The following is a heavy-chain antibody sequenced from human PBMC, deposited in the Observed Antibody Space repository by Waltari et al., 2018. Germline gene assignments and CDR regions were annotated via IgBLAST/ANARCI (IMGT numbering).Heavy chain of an antibody. CDR1: GGPLSSYY. CDR3: ARESRDAINDY. V-gene: IGHV4-59*01. Sequence: QVQLQESGPGLVKPSETLSLTCTVPGGPLSSYYWSWIRQPPGKGLEWIGYIYYSGSTNYNPSLKSRVTISVDTSKNQFSLKLSSVTAADTAVYYCARESRDAINDYWGQGTLVTVSS. J-gene: IGHJ4*02. CDR2: IYYSGST. D-gene: IGHD2-2*02.